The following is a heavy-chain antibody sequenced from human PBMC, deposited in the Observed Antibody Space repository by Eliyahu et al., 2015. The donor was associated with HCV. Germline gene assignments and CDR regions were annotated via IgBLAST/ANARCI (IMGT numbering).Heavy chain of an antibody. Sequence: QVQLQESGPGLVKPSETLSLTCTVPGXXIPTXYWSWXRQPPGKGXEWIGYIHFSGSTNYNPSXKSRVTISVDTSKNQFSLNLTSVTAADTAVYFCASGGGGIAVAGTGGWFDPWGQGTLVTVSS. CDR3: ASGGGGIAVAGTGGWFDP. V-gene: IGHV4-59*01. CDR1: GXXIPTXY. J-gene: IGHJ5*02. CDR2: IHFSGST. D-gene: IGHD6-19*01.